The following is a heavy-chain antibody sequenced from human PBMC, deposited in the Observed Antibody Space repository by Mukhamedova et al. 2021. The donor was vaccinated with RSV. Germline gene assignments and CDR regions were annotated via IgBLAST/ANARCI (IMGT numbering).Heavy chain of an antibody. V-gene: IGHV1-3*01. D-gene: IGHD3-3*01. Sequence: GQRLEWMGWINAGNGNTKYSQKFQGRVTITRDTSASTAYMELSSLRSEDTAVYYCARFDFMVDAFDIWGQGTIVTVSS. J-gene: IGHJ3*02. CDR3: ARFDFMVDAFDI. CDR2: INAGNGNT.